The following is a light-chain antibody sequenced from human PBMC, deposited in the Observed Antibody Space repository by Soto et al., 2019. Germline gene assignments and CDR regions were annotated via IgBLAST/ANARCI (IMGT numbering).Light chain of an antibody. J-gene: IGKJ2*01. CDR1: QSVSKY. CDR3: QQSYDLPRT. CDR2: YVS. V-gene: IGKV1-39*01. Sequence: GDTVTISCRTNQSVSKYMNWYQQKSGAAPKPLIYYVSSLQTGVPSRFSGSGSATDFTLTISSLQPGDFATYYCQQSYDLPRTFGQGTRLEIK.